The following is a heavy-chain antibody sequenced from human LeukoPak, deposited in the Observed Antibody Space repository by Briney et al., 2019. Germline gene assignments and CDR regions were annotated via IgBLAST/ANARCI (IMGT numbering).Heavy chain of an antibody. CDR3: ARSGWEPNFDY. J-gene: IGHJ4*02. V-gene: IGHV4-4*07. CDR1: GGSISSYY. Sequence: SETLSLTCTVSGGSISSYYWSWIRQPAGKGLEWIGRIYTSGSTNYNPSLKSRVTISLDTSKNQFSLRLRSVTAADTAVYYCARSGWEPNFDYWGQGTLVTVSS. CDR2: IYTSGST. D-gene: IGHD1-26*01.